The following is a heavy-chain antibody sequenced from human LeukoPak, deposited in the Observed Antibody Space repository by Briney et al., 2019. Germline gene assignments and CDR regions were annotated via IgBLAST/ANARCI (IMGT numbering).Heavy chain of an antibody. J-gene: IGHJ4*02. V-gene: IGHV3-64*01. CDR3: ARAIVGTTRKVDY. CDR1: GFTFSSYA. Sequence: PGRSLRLSCAASGFTFSSYAMHWVRQAPGKGLEYVSAISSNGGSTYYANSVKGRFTISRDNAKNSLHLQMNSLRAEDTAVYYCARAIVGTTRKVDYWGQGTLVTVSS. CDR2: ISSNGGST. D-gene: IGHD1-26*01.